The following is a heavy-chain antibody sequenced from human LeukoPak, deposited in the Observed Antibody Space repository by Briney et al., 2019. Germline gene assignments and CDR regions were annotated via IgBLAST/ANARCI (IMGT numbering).Heavy chain of an antibody. CDR2: IKQDGSEK. V-gene: IGHV3-7*01. CDR3: ARNFDILTGYWVTGLFDY. Sequence: SGGSLRLSCAASGFTLSGYWMSWVRQAPGKGLEWVANIKQDGSEKYYVDSVKGRFTISRDNAKNSLYLQMNSLRAEDTAVYYCARNFDILTGYWVTGLFDYWGQGTLVTVSS. D-gene: IGHD3-9*01. CDR1: GFTLSGYW. J-gene: IGHJ4*02.